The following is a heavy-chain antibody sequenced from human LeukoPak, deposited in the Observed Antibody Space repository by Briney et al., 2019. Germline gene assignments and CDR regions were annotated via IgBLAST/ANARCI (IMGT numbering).Heavy chain of an antibody. CDR2: IYPSGST. J-gene: IGHJ4*02. D-gene: IGHD3-9*01. V-gene: IGHV4-61*02. Sequence: SQTLSLTCTVSGGSISSGTYYWSWIRQPAGKGLEWIGRIYPSGSTNYTPSLKSRVTISVDTSKNQFSLKLSSVTAADTAVYYCARGQGNYDILTGYYYWGQGTLVTVSS. CDR1: GGSISSGTYY. CDR3: ARGQGNYDILTGYYY.